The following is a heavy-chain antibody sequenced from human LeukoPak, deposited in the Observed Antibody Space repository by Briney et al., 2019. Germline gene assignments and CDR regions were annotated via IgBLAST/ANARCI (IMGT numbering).Heavy chain of an antibody. CDR2: INPSGGST. J-gene: IGHJ6*03. CDR1: GYTFTSYY. CDR3: ARDLGYCSSTSCYYYMDV. V-gene: IGHV1-46*03. D-gene: IGHD2-2*01. Sequence: ASVKVSCKASGYTFTSYYMHWVRQAPGQGLERMGIINPSGGSTSYAQKFQGRVTMTRDTSTSTVYMELSSLRSEDTAVYYCARDLGYCSSTSCYYYMDVWGKGTTVTVSS.